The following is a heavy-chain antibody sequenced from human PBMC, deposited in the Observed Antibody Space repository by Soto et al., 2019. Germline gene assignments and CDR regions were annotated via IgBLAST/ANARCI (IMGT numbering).Heavy chain of an antibody. CDR2: INPYNGNT. J-gene: IGHJ4*02. Sequence: QVQLVQSGAEVKKPGASVKVSCKASGYTFTSYGISWVRQAPGQGLEWMGWINPYNGNTKYARKLQGRVTMTTDTATSTAYMELRSLRSDDTAVYYCARDAAVGLFDYWGQGTLVTVSS. CDR1: GYTFTSYG. V-gene: IGHV1-18*01. D-gene: IGHD1-26*01. CDR3: ARDAAVGLFDY.